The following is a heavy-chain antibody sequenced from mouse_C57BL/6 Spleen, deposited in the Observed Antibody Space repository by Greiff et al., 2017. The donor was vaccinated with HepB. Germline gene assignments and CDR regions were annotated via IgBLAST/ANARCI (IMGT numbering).Heavy chain of an antibody. CDR2: INPNNGGT. V-gene: IGHV1-26*01. CDR1: GYTFTDYY. J-gene: IGHJ1*03. D-gene: IGHD1-1*01. CDR3: ARLYYGSSYWYFDV. Sequence: EVQLQQSGPELVKPGASVKISCMASGYTFTDYYMNWVKQSHGKSLEWIGDINPNNGGTSYNQKFKGKATLTVDKSSSTAYMELRSLTSEDSAVYYCARLYYGSSYWYFDVWGTGTTVTVSS.